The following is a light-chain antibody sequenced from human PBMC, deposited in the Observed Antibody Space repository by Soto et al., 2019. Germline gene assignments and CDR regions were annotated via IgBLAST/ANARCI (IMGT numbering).Light chain of an antibody. J-gene: IGKJ2*01. V-gene: IGKV1-5*03. CDR3: QHYSDYPYT. CDR2: KAS. CDR1: QSVSTW. Sequence: DIQMTQSPSTLSASIGDRVTITCRASQSVSTWVAWYQQKPGRAPNLLIYKASTLQSGVPSRFSGSESGTQFTLTIRSLQPDDSATYFCQHYSDYPYTFGQGTKLEIK.